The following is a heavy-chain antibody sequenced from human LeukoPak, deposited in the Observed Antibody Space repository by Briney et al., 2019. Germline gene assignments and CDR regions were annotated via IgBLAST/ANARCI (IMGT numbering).Heavy chain of an antibody. CDR2: IWYDGSNK. J-gene: IGHJ3*02. CDR3: ARETNDAFDI. Sequence: GRPLRLSCAASGFTFSSYGMHWVRQALGKGLEWVAVIWYDGSNKYYADSVKGQFTISRDNSKNTLYLQMNSLRAEDTAIYYCARETNDAFDIWGQGTMVTVSS. CDR1: GFTFSSYG. D-gene: IGHD1-1*01. V-gene: IGHV3-33*01.